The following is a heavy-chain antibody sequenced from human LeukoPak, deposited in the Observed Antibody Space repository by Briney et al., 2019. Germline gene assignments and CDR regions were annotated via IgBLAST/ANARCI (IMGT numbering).Heavy chain of an antibody. D-gene: IGHD5-12*01. Sequence: GGSLGLSCAAPGLTFSSYSMNWVRQAPGKGLEWVSSISSSSSYIYYADSVKGRFTISRDNAKNSLYLQMNSLRAEDTAVYYCASYSWSGYDVLFDYWGQGTPVTVSS. V-gene: IGHV3-21*01. J-gene: IGHJ4*02. CDR2: ISSSSSYI. CDR3: ASYSWSGYDVLFDY. CDR1: GLTFSSYS.